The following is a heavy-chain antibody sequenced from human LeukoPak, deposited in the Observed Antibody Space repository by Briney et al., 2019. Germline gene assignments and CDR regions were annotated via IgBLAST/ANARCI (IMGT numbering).Heavy chain of an antibody. CDR2: INHSGST. CDR1: GGSFSGYY. Sequence: SETLSLTCAVYGGSFSGYYWSWIRQPPGKGLEWIGEINHSGSTNYNPSLKSRVTISVDTSKNQFSLKLSSVTAADTAVYYCARGNLFDYWGQGTLVIVSS. D-gene: IGHD1-14*01. J-gene: IGHJ4*02. CDR3: ARGNLFDY. V-gene: IGHV4-34*01.